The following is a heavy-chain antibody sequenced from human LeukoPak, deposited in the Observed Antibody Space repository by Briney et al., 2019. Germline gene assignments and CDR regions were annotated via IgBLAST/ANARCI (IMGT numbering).Heavy chain of an antibody. Sequence: GGSLRLSCAAFGFTFSSYAMGWVRQAPGKGLEWVSAISGSGGDTYYADSVKGRFTFSRDNSKNTLYLQMISLRPEDTALYYCAKAVWFGEFDYYFFGLDVWGQGTTVTVSS. CDR2: ISGSGGDT. CDR1: GFTFSSYA. J-gene: IGHJ6*02. CDR3: AKAVWFGEFDYYFFGLDV. D-gene: IGHD3-10*01. V-gene: IGHV3-23*01.